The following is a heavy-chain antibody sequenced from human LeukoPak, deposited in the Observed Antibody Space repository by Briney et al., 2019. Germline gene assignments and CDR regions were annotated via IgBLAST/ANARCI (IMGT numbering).Heavy chain of an antibody. D-gene: IGHD1-1*01. CDR2: TSYRSKWYN. CDR1: GDXVSSNSIV. CDR3: ARGHNWGLDY. Sequence: SQTLSLTCAISGDXVSSNSIVWNWIRQSPSRGLEWLATTSYRSKWYNDYAESVKTRITVNPDTSKNQFSLQLDSVTPEDTAVYYCARGHNWGLDYWGQGTLVTVSS. V-gene: IGHV6-1*01. J-gene: IGHJ4*02.